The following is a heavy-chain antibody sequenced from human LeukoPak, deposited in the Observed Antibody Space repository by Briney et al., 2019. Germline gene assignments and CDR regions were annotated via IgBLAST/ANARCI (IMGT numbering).Heavy chain of an antibody. D-gene: IGHD3-9*01. CDR2: INHSGST. Sequence: PSETLSLTCAVYGGSFSGYYWSWIRQPPGKGLEWIGEINHSGSTNYNPSLKSRVTISVDTSKNQFSLKLSSVTAADTAVYYCARVWYFDSDYSMDVWGKGTTVTVSS. J-gene: IGHJ6*04. CDR1: GGSFSGYY. V-gene: IGHV4-34*01. CDR3: ARVWYFDSDYSMDV.